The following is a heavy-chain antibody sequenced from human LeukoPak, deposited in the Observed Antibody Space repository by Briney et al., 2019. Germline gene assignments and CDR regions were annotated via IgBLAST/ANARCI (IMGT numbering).Heavy chain of an antibody. D-gene: IGHD2-15*01. CDR2: ISGSGGST. Sequence: GGSLRLSCAASGFTFSSYAMSWVRQAPGKGLEWVPGISGSGGSTYYADSVKGRFTISRDNSKNTLYLQMNSLRAEDTAVYYCAKDRACSGGSCYPDYWGQGTLVTVSS. CDR1: GFTFSSYA. CDR3: AKDRACSGGSCYPDY. V-gene: IGHV3-23*01. J-gene: IGHJ4*02.